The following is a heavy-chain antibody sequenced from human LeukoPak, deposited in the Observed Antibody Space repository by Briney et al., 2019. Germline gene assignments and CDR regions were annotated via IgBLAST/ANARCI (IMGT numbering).Heavy chain of an antibody. J-gene: IGHJ4*02. CDR3: ARSPSSSNGPNLFDY. CDR2: IYYSGST. V-gene: IGHV4-30-4*01. D-gene: IGHD6-13*01. CDR1: GGSISSGDYY. Sequence: SETLSLTCTVSGGSISSGDYYWSWIRQPPGKGLEWIGYIYYSGSTYYNPSLKSRVTISVDTSKNQFSLKLSSVTAEDTAVYYCARSPSSSNGPNLFDYWGQGTLVTVSS.